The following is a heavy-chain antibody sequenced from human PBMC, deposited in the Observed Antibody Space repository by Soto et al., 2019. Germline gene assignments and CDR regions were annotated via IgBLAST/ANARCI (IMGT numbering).Heavy chain of an antibody. V-gene: IGHV4-39*01. D-gene: IGHD4-17*01. Sequence: PSETLSLTCTVSGGSISSSSYYWGWIRQPLGKGLEWIGSIYYSGSTYYNPSLKSRVTISVDTSKNQFSLKLSSVTAADTAVYYCARSMTTVVTLDYWGQGTLVTVSS. J-gene: IGHJ4*02. CDR3: ARSMTTVVTLDY. CDR1: GGSISSSSYY. CDR2: IYYSGST.